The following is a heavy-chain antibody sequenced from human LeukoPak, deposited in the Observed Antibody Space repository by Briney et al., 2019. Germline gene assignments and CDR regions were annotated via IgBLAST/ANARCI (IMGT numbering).Heavy chain of an antibody. J-gene: IGHJ4*02. D-gene: IGHD6-13*01. Sequence: GGSLRLSCVASGFTFSSYSMNWVRQAPGKGLEWVSSISSSSTYIYYADSVKGRFTVSRDNAKNSLYLQMNSLRAEDTAVYFCASQYTSSRIFDDWGQGTLVTVSS. V-gene: IGHV3-21*01. CDR1: GFTFSSYS. CDR3: ASQYTSSRIFDD. CDR2: ISSSSTYI.